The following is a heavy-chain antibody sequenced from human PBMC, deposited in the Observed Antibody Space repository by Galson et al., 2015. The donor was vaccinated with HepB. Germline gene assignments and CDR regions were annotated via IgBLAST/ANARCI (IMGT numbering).Heavy chain of an antibody. CDR1: GYTFTNYG. D-gene: IGHD2-21*02. V-gene: IGHV1-18*01. Sequence: SVKVSCKAFGYTFTNYGVSWVRQAPGRGLEWMGWISGSNRNTNYAQQSQGRVTMTIDTATSTAYLELRGLRPDDTAVYYCARCGDYRFDYLYFDLWGRGTLVTVSS. CDR2: ISGSNRNT. CDR3: ARCGDYRFDYLYFDL. J-gene: IGHJ2*01.